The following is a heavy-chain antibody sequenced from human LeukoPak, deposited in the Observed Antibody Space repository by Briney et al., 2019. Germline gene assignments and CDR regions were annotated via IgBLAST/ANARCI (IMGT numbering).Heavy chain of an antibody. J-gene: IGHJ4*02. V-gene: IGHV3-15*01. Sequence: GGSLRLSCAASGFTFSSYEMSWVRPAPGKGLEWVGRIKSKTDGGTTDYAAPVKGRFTISRDDSKNTLYLQMNSLKTEDTAVYYCTTGYGHFDYWGQGTLVTVSS. CDR3: TTGYGHFDY. CDR1: GFTFSSYE. D-gene: IGHD1-1*01. CDR2: IKSKTDGGTT.